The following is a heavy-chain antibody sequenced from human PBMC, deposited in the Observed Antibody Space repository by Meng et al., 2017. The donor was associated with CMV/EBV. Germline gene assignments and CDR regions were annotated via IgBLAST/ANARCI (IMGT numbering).Heavy chain of an antibody. V-gene: IGHV3-9*01. D-gene: IGHD6-13*01. CDR3: AKGDGAGTAYYFDY. J-gene: IGHJ4*02. CDR1: GFTFDDYA. Sequence: GGSLRLSCTASGFTFDDYAMHWVRQAPGKGLEWVSGISRNSGSIGYADSVKGRFTISRDNAKNSLYLQMNSLRAEDTALYYCAKGDGAGTAYYFDYWGQGTLVTVSS. CDR2: ISRNSGSI.